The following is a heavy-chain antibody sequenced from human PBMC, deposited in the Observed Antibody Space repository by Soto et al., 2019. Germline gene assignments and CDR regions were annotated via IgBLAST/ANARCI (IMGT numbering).Heavy chain of an antibody. Sequence: GGSLRLSCAASGFSLKNYAMTWVRQAPGKGLEWVSGITGSGDKTYYADSVKGRFIISRDNSENTLYLQMDSLRAEDTALYYCARDCSSSSCSVWRYWGQGTQVTVSS. J-gene: IGHJ4*02. CDR3: ARDCSSSSCSVWRY. CDR2: ITGSGDKT. D-gene: IGHD2-2*01. V-gene: IGHV3-23*01. CDR1: GFSLKNYA.